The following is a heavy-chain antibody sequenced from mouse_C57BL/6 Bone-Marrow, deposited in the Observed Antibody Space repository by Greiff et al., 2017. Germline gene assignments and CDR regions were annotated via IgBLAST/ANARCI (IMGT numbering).Heavy chain of an antibody. CDR2: ISSGGSYT. Sequence: EVKLMESGGDLVKPGGSLKLSCAASGFTFSSYGMSWVRQTPDKRLEWVATISSGGSYTYYPDSVKGRFTIARDNAKNTLYLQMSSLKSEDTAMYYCASSSWAWFAYWGQGNLVTVSA. V-gene: IGHV5-6*01. CDR1: GFTFSSYG. CDR3: ASSSWAWFAY. D-gene: IGHD1-1*01. J-gene: IGHJ3*01.